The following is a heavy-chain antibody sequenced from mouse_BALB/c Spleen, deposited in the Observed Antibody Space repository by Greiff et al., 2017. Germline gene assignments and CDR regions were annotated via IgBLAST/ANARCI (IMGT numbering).Heavy chain of an antibody. Sequence: VQLQQSGPGLVKPSQSLSLTCTVTGYSITSDYAWNWIRQFPGNKLEWMGYISYSGSTSYNPSLKSRISITRDTSKNQFFLQLNSVTTEDTATYYCARAYGSSYGFAYWGQGTLVTVSA. D-gene: IGHD1-1*01. CDR1: GYSITSDYA. CDR2: ISYSGST. J-gene: IGHJ3*01. CDR3: ARAYGSSYGFAY. V-gene: IGHV3-2*02.